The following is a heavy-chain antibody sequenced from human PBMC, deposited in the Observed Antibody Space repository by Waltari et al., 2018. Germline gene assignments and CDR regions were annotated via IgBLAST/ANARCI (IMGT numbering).Heavy chain of an antibody. CDR3: ARDPKGTTVIYDAFDL. CDR1: GGNLSSYE. CDR2: IIPIFGTP. V-gene: IGHV1-69*14. D-gene: IGHD4-17*01. J-gene: IGHJ3*01. Sequence: QVHLVQSGAEVKKTGSSVRVSCKASGGNLSSYELKWVRQVPGQGLEWMGGIIPIFGTPIYAQKFQGRVTITADTSTTTAYMELSSLRFEDTAVYYCARDPKGTTVIYDAFDLWGQGTMVSVSS.